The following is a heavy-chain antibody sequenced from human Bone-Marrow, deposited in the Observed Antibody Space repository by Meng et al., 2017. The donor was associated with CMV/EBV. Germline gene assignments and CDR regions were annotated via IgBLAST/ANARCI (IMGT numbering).Heavy chain of an antibody. CDR3: VREGTSPRTFDY. D-gene: IGHD1-7*01. CDR2: ISYDGSRK. CDR1: GLMFSSYA. J-gene: IGHJ4*02. V-gene: IGHV3-30-3*01. Sequence: GGSLRLSCEASGLMFSSYAMYWVRQAPGKGPEWVAVISYDGSRKNYADSVKGRFTISRDNSKNTLYLQMNSLRADDTAVYYCVREGTSPRTFDYWGQGALVTVSS.